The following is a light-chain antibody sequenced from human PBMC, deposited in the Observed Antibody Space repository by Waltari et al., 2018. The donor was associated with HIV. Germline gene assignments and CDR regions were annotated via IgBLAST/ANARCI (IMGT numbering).Light chain of an antibody. CDR1: QSISSW. V-gene: IGKV1-5*03. CDR3: QQYNSYSWT. J-gene: IGKJ1*01. CDR2: KAS. Sequence: DIQMTQSPSTLSASVGDRVTITCRASQSISSWLAWYQQKPGKAPKLLIYKASSLESGVPSRFSGSGSGTEFTLTISSLQPEDFATYYCQQYNSYSWTFGQGTKVEIK.